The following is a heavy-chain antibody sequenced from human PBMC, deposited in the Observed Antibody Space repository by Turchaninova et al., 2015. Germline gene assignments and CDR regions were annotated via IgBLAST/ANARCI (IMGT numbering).Heavy chain of an antibody. CDR3: ARASSATFYYRMDV. Sequence: QVQLQESGPGLVKASESLSLTCTFPGGSITSSYRNWRRKAPGQGLDWITDMDYNGNAHYNTSLKSRVTISVDTSKNQLSLNLSSVTAAETAVYYCARASSATFYYRMDVWGQGTTVTVSS. V-gene: IGHV4-59*01. J-gene: IGHJ6*02. CDR2: MDYNGNA. D-gene: IGHD1-1*01. CDR1: GGSITSSY.